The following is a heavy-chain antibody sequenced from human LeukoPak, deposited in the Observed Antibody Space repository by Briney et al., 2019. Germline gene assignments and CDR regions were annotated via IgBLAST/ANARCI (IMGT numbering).Heavy chain of an antibody. V-gene: IGHV3-48*04. Sequence: PGGSLRLSCIASGFVFSRDIMNWVRRAPGKGLEWVAHISEAIYYADSVQGRFTISRDNAKNSLYLQMSNLRAEDTAMYYCVREVGRPKTFYFDSWGRGTPVTVSS. CDR3: VREVGRPKTFYFDS. J-gene: IGHJ4*02. CDR2: ISEAI. D-gene: IGHD3-16*01. CDR1: GFVFSRDI.